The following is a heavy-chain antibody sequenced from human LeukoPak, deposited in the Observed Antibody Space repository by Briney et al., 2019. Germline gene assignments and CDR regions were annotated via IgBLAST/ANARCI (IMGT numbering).Heavy chain of an antibody. Sequence: GSSVKVSCKASGGTFCSYAISWVRQAPGQGLEWMGRIIPILGIANYAQKFQGRVTITADKSTSTAYMELSSLRSEDTAVYYCARSGYQLLSGVYFDYWGQGTLVTVSS. CDR1: GGTFCSYA. V-gene: IGHV1-69*04. CDR3: ARSGYQLLSGVYFDY. J-gene: IGHJ4*02. D-gene: IGHD2-2*01. CDR2: IIPILGIA.